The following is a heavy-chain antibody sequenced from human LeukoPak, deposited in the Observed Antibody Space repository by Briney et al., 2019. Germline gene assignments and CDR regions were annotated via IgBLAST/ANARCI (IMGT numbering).Heavy chain of an antibody. CDR3: ARDLGRGYNSLAFGV. J-gene: IGHJ4*02. CDR2: ISTSSGYI. D-gene: IGHD5-24*01. V-gene: IGHV3-21*01. Sequence: GGSLRLSCAASGFTFSSYNMNWVRQAPGKGLEWVSSISTSSGYIYYADSVKGRFTISRDNAENSLYLQMNSLRAEDTAVYYCARDLGRGYNSLAFGVWGQGTLVTVSS. CDR1: GFTFSSYN.